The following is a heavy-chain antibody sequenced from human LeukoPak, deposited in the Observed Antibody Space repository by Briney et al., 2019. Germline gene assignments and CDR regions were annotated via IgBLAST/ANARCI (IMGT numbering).Heavy chain of an antibody. CDR2: INAGNGNT. Sequence: ASVKVSCKASGYTFTSYAMHWVRQAPGQRLEWMGWINAGNGNTNYAQKLQGRVTMTTDTSTSTAYMELRSLRSDDTAVYYCARASYYGSGSYSNWDYMDVWGKGTTVTVSS. V-gene: IGHV1-3*01. CDR3: ARASYYGSGSYSNWDYMDV. CDR1: GYTFTSYA. J-gene: IGHJ6*03. D-gene: IGHD3-10*01.